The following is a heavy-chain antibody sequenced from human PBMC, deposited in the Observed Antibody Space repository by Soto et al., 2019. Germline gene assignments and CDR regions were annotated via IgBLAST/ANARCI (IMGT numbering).Heavy chain of an antibody. CDR2: IYYSGST. CDR1: GGPISSYY. J-gene: IGHJ4*02. V-gene: IGHV4-59*01. D-gene: IGHD6-19*01. CDR3: ARGSSGWPPRLDY. Sequence: QVQLQESGPGLVKPSETLSLNCTVSGGPISSYYWSWIRQSPGKGLEWIGYIYYSGSTNYNPSLKSRGIVAIDTXKNQFSLELSSVTAADTAVYYCARGSSGWPPRLDYWGQGTLVTVSS.